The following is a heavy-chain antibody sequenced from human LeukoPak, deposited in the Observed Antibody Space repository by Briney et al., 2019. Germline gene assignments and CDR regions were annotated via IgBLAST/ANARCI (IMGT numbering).Heavy chain of an antibody. CDR2: INPNSGGT. CDR3: ARIKYSSSFWFDP. J-gene: IGHJ5*02. V-gene: IGHV1-2*02. Sequence: PWASVKVSCKASGYTFTGYYMHWVRQAPGQGLEWMGWINPNSGGTNYAQKFQGRVTMTRDTSISTAYMELSRLRSDDTAVYYCARIKYSSSFWFDPWGQGTLVTVSS. CDR1: GYTFTGYY. D-gene: IGHD6-6*01.